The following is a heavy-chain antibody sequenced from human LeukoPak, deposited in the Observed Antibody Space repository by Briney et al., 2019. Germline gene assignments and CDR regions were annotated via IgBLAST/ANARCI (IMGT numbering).Heavy chain of an antibody. CDR1: GFTFSSYA. Sequence: GGSLRLSCAASGFTFSSYAMSWVRQAPGKGLEWVANIKQDGSEKYYVDSVKGRFTISRDNAKNSLYLQMNSLRAEDTAVYYCARRIAAATSDYYYYYMDVWGKGTTVTVSS. J-gene: IGHJ6*03. V-gene: IGHV3-7*01. CDR2: IKQDGSEK. D-gene: IGHD6-13*01. CDR3: ARRIAAATSDYYYYYMDV.